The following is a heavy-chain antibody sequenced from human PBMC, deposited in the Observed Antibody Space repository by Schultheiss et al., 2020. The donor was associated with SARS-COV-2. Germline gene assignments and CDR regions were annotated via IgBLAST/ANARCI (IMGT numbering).Heavy chain of an antibody. CDR1: GGTFSSYA. Sequence: SVKVSCKASGGTFSSYAISWVRQAPGQGLEWMGRIIPIFGTANYAQRFQGRVTITADESTSTAYMELSSLRSEDTAVYYCARAIVVVPAAPGLARGYYFDYWGQGTLVTVSS. D-gene: IGHD2-2*01. V-gene: IGHV1-69*13. CDR3: ARAIVVVPAAPGLARGYYFDY. CDR2: IIPIFGTA. J-gene: IGHJ4*02.